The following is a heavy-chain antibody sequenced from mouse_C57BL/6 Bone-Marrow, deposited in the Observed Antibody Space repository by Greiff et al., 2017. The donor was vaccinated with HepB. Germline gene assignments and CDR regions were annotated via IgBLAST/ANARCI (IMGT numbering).Heavy chain of an antibody. J-gene: IGHJ1*03. D-gene: IGHD2-5*01. Sequence: EVQVVESGGGLVKPGGSLKLSCAASGFTFSSYAMSWVRQTPEKRLEWVATISDGGSYTYYPDNVKGRFTISRDNAKNNLYLQMSHLKSEDTAMYYCARDRSNYALYWYFDVWGTGTTVTVSS. V-gene: IGHV5-4*01. CDR2: ISDGGSYT. CDR1: GFTFSSYA. CDR3: ARDRSNYALYWYFDV.